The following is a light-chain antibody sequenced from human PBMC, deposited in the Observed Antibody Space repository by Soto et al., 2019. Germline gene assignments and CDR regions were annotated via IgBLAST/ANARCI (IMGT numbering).Light chain of an antibody. CDR2: DDS. Sequence: DIQMTQSPSTLSASVGDRVTITCRASQSISSWLAWYHQKPGKAPKLLIYDDSSLERGVPSRFSGSGSGTEFTLTISRLQPDDFATYYCKQYNTFGQGTKVEIK. V-gene: IGKV1-5*01. CDR3: KQYNT. J-gene: IGKJ1*01. CDR1: QSISSW.